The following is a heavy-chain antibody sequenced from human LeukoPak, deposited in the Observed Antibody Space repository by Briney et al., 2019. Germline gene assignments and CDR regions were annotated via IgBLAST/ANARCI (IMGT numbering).Heavy chain of an antibody. Sequence: QVQLQESGPGLVKPSETLSLTCTVSGGSISSYYWSWIRQPPGKGLEWIGYIYYSGSTNYNPSLKSRVTISVDTSKNQFSLKLSSVTAADTAVYYCARTPDGWYFDLWGRGTLVTVSS. CDR3: ARTPDGWYFDL. V-gene: IGHV4-59*01. CDR1: GGSISSYY. D-gene: IGHD5-24*01. CDR2: IYYSGST. J-gene: IGHJ2*01.